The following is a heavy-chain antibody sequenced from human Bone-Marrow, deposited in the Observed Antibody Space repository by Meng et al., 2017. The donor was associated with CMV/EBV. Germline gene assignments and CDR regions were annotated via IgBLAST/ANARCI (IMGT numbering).Heavy chain of an antibody. CDR2: ISYDGSNK. CDR1: GFTFSSYA. V-gene: IGHV3-30*04. J-gene: IGHJ6*02. CDR3: ARAGPCSSTSCYPPRYYGMDV. Sequence: GESLKISCAASGFTFSSYAMHWVRQAPGKGLEWVAVISYDGSNKYYADSVKGRFTISRDNSKNTLYLQMNSLRAEDTAVYYCARAGPCSSTSCYPPRYYGMDVWGQGTTVTVSS. D-gene: IGHD2-2*01.